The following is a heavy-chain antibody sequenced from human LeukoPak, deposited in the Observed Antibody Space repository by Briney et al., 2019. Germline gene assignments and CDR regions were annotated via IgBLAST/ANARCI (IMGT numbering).Heavy chain of an antibody. CDR2: MYYSGST. CDR3: ARVLVWHYDSSGYYSPYYYYYMDV. Sequence: SETLSLTCTVSGGSISSYYWSWIRQPPGKGLEWIGYMYYSGSTNYNPSLKSRVTISVDTSKNQFSLKLSSVTAADTAVYYCARVLVWHYDSSGYYSPYYYYYMDVWGKGTTVTVSS. D-gene: IGHD3-22*01. CDR1: GGSISSYY. V-gene: IGHV4-59*01. J-gene: IGHJ6*03.